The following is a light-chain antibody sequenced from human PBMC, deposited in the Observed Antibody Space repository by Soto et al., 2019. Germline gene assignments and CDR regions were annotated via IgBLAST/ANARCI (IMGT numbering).Light chain of an antibody. J-gene: IGKJ4*01. V-gene: IGKV1-27*01. CDR3: QKCKVAPFT. CDR1: QDIGNF. CDR2: AAS. Sequence: DIQMTQSPSSLSAFVGDRVTITCRASQDIGNFLAWYQQKPGKVPKLLIYAASTLQSGVPSRFSGSGSGTDFTLTISSLQHEDVATYYCQKCKVAPFTFGGGTKVDIK.